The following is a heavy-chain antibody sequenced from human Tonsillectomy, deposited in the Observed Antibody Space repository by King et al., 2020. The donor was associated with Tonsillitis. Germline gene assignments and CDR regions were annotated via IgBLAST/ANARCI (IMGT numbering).Heavy chain of an antibody. Sequence: QLVQSGAELKKPGSSVKVSCQASGGTFISYGIHWVRQDPGQGLEWLGGIIPVFGTANYAQKFQGRVTITADESTSTVYMELRSLRSEDTAVYYCAREGYDILTGYYRNFFDYWGQGTLVTVSS. V-gene: IGHV1-69*01. D-gene: IGHD3-9*01. CDR2: IIPVFGTA. CDR1: GGTFISYG. CDR3: AREGYDILTGYYRNFFDY. J-gene: IGHJ4*02.